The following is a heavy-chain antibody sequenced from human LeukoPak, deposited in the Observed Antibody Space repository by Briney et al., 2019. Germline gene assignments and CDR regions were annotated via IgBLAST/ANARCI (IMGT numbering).Heavy chain of an antibody. D-gene: IGHD6-6*01. CDR2: IYTSGST. CDR3: ARDRVAARLHSYMDV. CDR1: GGSISSYY. V-gene: IGHV4-4*07. J-gene: IGHJ6*03. Sequence: SETLSLTCTVSGGSISSYYWSWIRQPAGKGLEWIGRIYTSGSTNYNPSLKSRVTMSVDTSKNQFSLKLSSVTAADTAVYYCARDRVAARLHSYMDVWGKGTTVTVSS.